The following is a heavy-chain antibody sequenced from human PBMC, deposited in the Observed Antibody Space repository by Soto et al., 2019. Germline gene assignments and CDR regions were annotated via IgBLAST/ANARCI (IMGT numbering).Heavy chain of an antibody. CDR1: GFTFSDYY. D-gene: IGHD2-2*01. J-gene: IGHJ4*02. CDR3: QPRVGYCSSTSCAFDY. Sequence: PGGSLRLSCAASGFTFSDYYMSWIRQAPGKGLEWVSYISSSDTTIYYADSVKGRFTISRDNAKNSPYLQMNSLRAGDTAVYYCQPRVGYCSSTSCAFDYWGQGTLVTVS. CDR2: ISSSDTTI. V-gene: IGHV3-11*01.